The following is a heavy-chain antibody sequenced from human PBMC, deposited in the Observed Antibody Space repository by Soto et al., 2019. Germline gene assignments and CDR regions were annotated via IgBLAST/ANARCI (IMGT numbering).Heavy chain of an antibody. Sequence: QVLLVESGGGVVQPGRSLRLSCAASGFTFSSYAMHWVRQAPGKGLEWVAVIWYDGSNKYYADSVKGRFNISRDNSTNTLNLQMNSLRAEDTAVYYCARRICSRTGCYVDYWGQGTLVTVSS. V-gene: IGHV3-33*01. CDR2: IWYDGSNK. CDR3: ARRICSRTGCYVDY. J-gene: IGHJ4*02. CDR1: GFTFSSYA. D-gene: IGHD2-2*01.